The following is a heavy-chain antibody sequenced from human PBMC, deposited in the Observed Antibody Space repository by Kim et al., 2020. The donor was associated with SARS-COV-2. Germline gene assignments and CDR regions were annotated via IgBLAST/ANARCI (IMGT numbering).Heavy chain of an antibody. CDR3: ARGIFGVVIIPYYYYY. D-gene: IGHD3-3*01. V-gene: IGHV4-39*01. J-gene: IGHJ6*03. CDR1: GGSISSNDYY. CDR2: ISYSGRT. Sequence: SETLSFTCTVSGGSISSNDYYWDWIRQPPGKGLEWIGSISYSGRTYYNPSLKSRVTISVDTSKNQISLKLSSVTAADTGVYYCARGIFGVVIIPYYYYY.